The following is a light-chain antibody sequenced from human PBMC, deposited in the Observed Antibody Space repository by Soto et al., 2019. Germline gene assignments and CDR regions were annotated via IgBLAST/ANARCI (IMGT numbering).Light chain of an antibody. Sequence: EVVLTQSPATLSSSPGESVTLSCRASQSINIYLAWYQQKPGQAPRLLIYDASYRAAGIPSRFSGSGSGTDFTLTISSLEPADFAIYHCQQRSNWPLTFGGGTKVEI. CDR3: QQRSNWPLT. V-gene: IGKV3-11*01. CDR2: DAS. CDR1: QSINIY. J-gene: IGKJ4*01.